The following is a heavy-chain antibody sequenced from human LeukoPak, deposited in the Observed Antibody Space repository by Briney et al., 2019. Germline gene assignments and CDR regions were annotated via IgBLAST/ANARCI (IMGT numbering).Heavy chain of an antibody. D-gene: IGHD6-19*01. Sequence: GGSLRLSCAASGFTFSDYSMNWVRQAPGKGLEWVAVISYDGSNKYYADSVKGRFTISRDNSKNTLYLQMNSLRAEDTAVYYCAKDATIAVAAPYGWFDPWGQGTLVTVSS. CDR1: GFTFSDYS. V-gene: IGHV3-30*18. CDR2: ISYDGSNK. CDR3: AKDATIAVAAPYGWFDP. J-gene: IGHJ5*02.